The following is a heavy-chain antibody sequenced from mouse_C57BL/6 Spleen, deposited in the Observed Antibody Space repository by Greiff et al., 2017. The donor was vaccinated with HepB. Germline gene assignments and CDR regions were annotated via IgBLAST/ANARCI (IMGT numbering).Heavy chain of an antibody. V-gene: IGHV7-3*01. CDR2: IRNKANGYTT. CDR3: ARSVTGHFDY. CDR1: GFTFTDYY. D-gene: IGHD4-1*01. Sequence: DVKLVESGGGLVQPGGSLSLSCAASGFTFTDYYMSWVRQPPGKALEWLGFIRNKANGYTTKYSASVKGRFTISRDNSQSILYLQMNALRAEDSATYYCARSVTGHFDYWGQGTTLTVSS. J-gene: IGHJ2*01.